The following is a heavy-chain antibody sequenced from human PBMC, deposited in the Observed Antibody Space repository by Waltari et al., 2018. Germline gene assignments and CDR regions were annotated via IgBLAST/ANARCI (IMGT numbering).Heavy chain of an antibody. J-gene: IGHJ3*02. CDR3: ARVEGILPPPAFDI. V-gene: IGHV1-2*06. CDR1: GYTFTGYY. Sequence: QVQLVQSGAEVKKPVASVKVSCKASGYTFTGYYMHWVRQAPGQGLEWMGRINPNSGGTNYAQKFQGRVTMTRDTSISTAYMELSRLRSDDTAVYYCARVEGILPPPAFDIWGQGTMVTVSS. CDR2: INPNSGGT.